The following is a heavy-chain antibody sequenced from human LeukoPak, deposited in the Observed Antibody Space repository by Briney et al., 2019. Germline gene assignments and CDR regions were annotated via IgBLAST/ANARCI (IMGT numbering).Heavy chain of an antibody. CDR3: ARDHADTAYPYAFDI. J-gene: IGHJ3*02. CDR2: ISYDGSNK. Sequence: QPGGSLRLSCAASGFTFSSYAMHWVRQAPGKGLEWVAVISYDGSNKYYADSVKGRFTISRDNSKNTLYLQINSLRAEDTAVYYCARDHADTAYPYAFDIWGQGTMVTVSS. V-gene: IGHV3-30-3*01. CDR1: GFTFSSYA. D-gene: IGHD5-18*01.